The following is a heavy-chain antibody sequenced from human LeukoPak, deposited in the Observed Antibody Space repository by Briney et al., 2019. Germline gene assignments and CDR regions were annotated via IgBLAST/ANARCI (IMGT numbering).Heavy chain of an antibody. CDR3: AREPRTRASYYYYGMDV. CDR1: GFTFSSNY. CDR2: IYSGGST. V-gene: IGHV3-53*01. J-gene: IGHJ6*02. Sequence: GGSLRLSCAASGFTFSSNYMSWVRQAPGKGLEWVSVIYSGGSTYYADSVKGRFTISRDNSKNTLYLQMNSLRAEDTAVYYCAREPRTRASYYYYGMDVWGQGTTVTVSS.